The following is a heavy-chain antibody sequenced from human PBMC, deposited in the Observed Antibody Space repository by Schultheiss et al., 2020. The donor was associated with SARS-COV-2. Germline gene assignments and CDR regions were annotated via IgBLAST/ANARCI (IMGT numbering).Heavy chain of an antibody. CDR3: ARRSDISGWYGGGAYYYYYMDV. D-gene: IGHD6-19*01. J-gene: IGHJ6*03. CDR1: SGSVSSYY. V-gene: IGHV4-59*02. CDR2: IYFSGST. Sequence: SQTLSLTCTVSSGSVSSYYWSWIRQPPGKGLEWIGYIYFSGSTNYNPSLKSRVTISVDTSKNQFSLKLSSVTAADTAVYYCARRSDISGWYGGGAYYYYYMDVWGKGTTVTVSS.